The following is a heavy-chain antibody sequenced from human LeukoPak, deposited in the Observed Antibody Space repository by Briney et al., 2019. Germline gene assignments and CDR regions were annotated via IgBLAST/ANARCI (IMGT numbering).Heavy chain of an antibody. D-gene: IGHD4-17*01. CDR2: ISYDGSNK. Sequence: GGSLRLSCAASGFTFSSYAMHWVRQAPGKGLEWVAVISYDGSNKYYADSVKGRFTISRDNSKNTLYLQMNSLRAEDTAVYYCACMTTVTTDGGDYYGMDVWGQGTTVTVSS. V-gene: IGHV3-30*04. J-gene: IGHJ6*02. CDR1: GFTFSSYA. CDR3: ACMTTVTTDGGDYYGMDV.